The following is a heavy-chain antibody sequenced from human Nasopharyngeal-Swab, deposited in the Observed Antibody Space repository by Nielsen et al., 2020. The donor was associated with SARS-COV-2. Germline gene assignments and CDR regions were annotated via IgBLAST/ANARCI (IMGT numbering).Heavy chain of an antibody. CDR2: ISSSSSTI. CDR1: GFTFSSYS. J-gene: IGHJ6*02. D-gene: IGHD3-10*01. Sequence: GESLKIPCAASGFTFSSYSMNWVRQAPGKGLEWVSYISSSSSTIYYADSVKGRFTISRDNAKNSLYLQMNSLRAEDTAVYYCASGDSPRGVAYYYYGMDVWGQGTTVTVSS. V-gene: IGHV3-48*04. CDR3: ASGDSPRGVAYYYYGMDV.